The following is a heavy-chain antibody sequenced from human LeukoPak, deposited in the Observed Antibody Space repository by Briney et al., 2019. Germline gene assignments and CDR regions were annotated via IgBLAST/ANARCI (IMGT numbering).Heavy chain of an antibody. J-gene: IGHJ5*02. V-gene: IGHV3-30*18. D-gene: IGHD1-1*01. CDR3: SQGGTTGGAFDP. CDR1: GFTFSSYG. Sequence: PGGSLRLSCAASGFTFSSYGMHWLRQAPGEGLEWVAVISYDGSNKYYADSVKGRFTISRDNSKNTLYLQMNSLRAEDTAVYYCSQGGTTGGAFDPWGQGTLVTVSS. CDR2: ISYDGSNK.